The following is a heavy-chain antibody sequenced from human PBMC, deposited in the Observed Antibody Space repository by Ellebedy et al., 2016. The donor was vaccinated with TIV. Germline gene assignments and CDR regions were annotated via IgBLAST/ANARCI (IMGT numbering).Heavy chain of an antibody. J-gene: IGHJ5*02. D-gene: IGHD2-2*01. CDR1: GFIVSNNY. Sequence: GESLKISCAASGFIVSNNYMSWVRQAPGKGLEWVSFIYSDGSTSYADSVKGRFTISRDNSKNTLYLQMNSLRAEDTAVYYCARVFASYQLPNRTTVPSWFDPWGQGTLVTVSS. CDR2: IYSDGST. V-gene: IGHV3-66*01. CDR3: ARVFASYQLPNRTTVPSWFDP.